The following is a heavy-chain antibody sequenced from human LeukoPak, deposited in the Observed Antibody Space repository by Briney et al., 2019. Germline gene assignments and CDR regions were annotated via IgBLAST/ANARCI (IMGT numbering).Heavy chain of an antibody. J-gene: IGHJ4*02. CDR1: GYTFTSYG. CDR2: ISAYNGNT. CDR3: ARDQAEAYGARDFDY. V-gene: IGHV1-18*01. Sequence: ASVKVSCKASGYTFTSYGISWVRQAPGQGFEWMGWISAYNGNTNYAQKLQGRVTMTTDTSTSTAYMELRSLRSDDTAVYYCARDQAEAYGARDFDYWGQGTLVTVSS. D-gene: IGHD4-17*01.